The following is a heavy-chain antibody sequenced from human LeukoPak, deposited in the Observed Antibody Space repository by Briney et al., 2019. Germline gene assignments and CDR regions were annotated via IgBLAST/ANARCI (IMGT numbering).Heavy chain of an antibody. Sequence: SETLSLTCAVYGGSFSGYYWCWIRQPPGKGLEWIGEINHSGSTYYNPSLRSRITISLDRSKQKFSLKLTSVTAADTAVYFCARGAEYYAIWRGYAGYSDYWGQGISVTVSS. D-gene: IGHD3-3*01. J-gene: IGHJ4*02. CDR1: GGSFSGYY. CDR3: ARGAEYYAIWRGYAGYSDY. V-gene: IGHV4-34*01. CDR2: INHSGST.